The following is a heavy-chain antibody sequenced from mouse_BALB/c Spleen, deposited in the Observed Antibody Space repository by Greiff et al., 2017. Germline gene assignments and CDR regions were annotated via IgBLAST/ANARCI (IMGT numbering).Heavy chain of an antibody. CDR2: IYPGNSDT. D-gene: IGHD2-1*01. J-gene: IGHJ3*01. CDR1: GYSFTSYW. V-gene: IGHV1-5*01. CDR3: TREDGNYFAY. Sequence: EVQLQQSGTVLARPGASVKMSCKASGYSFTSYWMHWVKQRPGQGLEWIGAIYPGNSDTRYNQKFKGKAKLTAVTSTSTAYMELSSLTNEDSAVYYCTREDGNYFAYWGQGTLVTVSA.